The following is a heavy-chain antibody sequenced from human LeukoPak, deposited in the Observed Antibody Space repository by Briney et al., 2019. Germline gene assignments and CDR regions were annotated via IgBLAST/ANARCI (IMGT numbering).Heavy chain of an antibody. D-gene: IGHD5-24*01. CDR2: ISRSSRTI. Sequence: PGGSLRLSCAASGFTFCSYSMIWVRQAPGKGLEWVSHISRSSRTIYYADSVKGRFTISRDNSKNTLYLQMNSLRAEDTAVYYCASHPIRTADYWGQGALVTVSS. CDR3: ASHPIRTADY. J-gene: IGHJ4*02. CDR1: GFTFCSYS. V-gene: IGHV3-48*01.